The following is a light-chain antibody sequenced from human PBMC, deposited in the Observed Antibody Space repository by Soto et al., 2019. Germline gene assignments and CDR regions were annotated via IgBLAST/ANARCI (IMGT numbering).Light chain of an antibody. J-gene: IGKJ5*01. CDR3: QQYGSSPLMS. CDR2: GAS. CDR1: QIVSNNS. Sequence: ENVLTQSPGTLSLSPGERDTLSCRASQIVSNNSLALYKQQPGRAPRLLIYGASNRDTGIPDRFGGSGCGTDFTLTISRLEPEDFAVYYCQQYGSSPLMSFGQGTLLEIK. V-gene: IGKV3-20*01.